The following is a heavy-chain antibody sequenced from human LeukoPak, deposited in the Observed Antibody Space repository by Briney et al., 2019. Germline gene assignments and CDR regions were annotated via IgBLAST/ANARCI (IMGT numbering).Heavy chain of an antibody. V-gene: IGHV6-1*01. D-gene: IGHD2-2*01. CDR1: GDSVSSNSVT. CDR2: TYYRSTWYN. J-gene: IGHJ5*02. CDR3: ARRLTQYDCFDP. Sequence: SQTLSLTCAISGDSVSSNSVTCNWIRQSPSRGLEWLGRTYYRSTWYNDYAVSVRGRIIVNPDTSKNQFSLHLNSVTPEDTAVYYCARRLTQYDCFDPWGQGILVTVSS.